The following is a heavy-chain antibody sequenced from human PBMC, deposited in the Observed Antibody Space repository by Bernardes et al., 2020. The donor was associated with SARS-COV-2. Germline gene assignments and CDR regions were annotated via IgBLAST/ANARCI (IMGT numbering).Heavy chain of an antibody. J-gene: IGHJ6*02. D-gene: IGHD2-15*01. CDR3: SKCVVGYYAVDV. CDR2: ISSSGGST. CDR1: GFTFNMYA. Sequence: GGSPRLSCAASGFTFNMYAMTWVRQAPGKGLEWVSGISSSGGSTYYADSVKGRFTISRDNSKNTLFLQMNSLRAEDTAVYYCSKCVVGYYAVDVWGQGTTVTVSS. V-gene: IGHV3-23*01.